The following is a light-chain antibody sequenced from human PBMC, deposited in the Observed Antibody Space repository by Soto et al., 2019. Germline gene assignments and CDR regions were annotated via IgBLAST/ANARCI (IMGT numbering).Light chain of an antibody. J-gene: IGLJ1*01. CDR3: SSYTSTSTLV. Sequence: QSALTQPASVSGSPGQSITISCTGTSSDVGGYKYVSWYQQHPGTAPKLMIYEVSNRPSGVSNRVSGSKSGNTASLTISGLQAEDEADYYCSSYTSTSTLVFGTGTKVTVL. CDR1: SSDVGGYKY. V-gene: IGLV2-14*01. CDR2: EVS.